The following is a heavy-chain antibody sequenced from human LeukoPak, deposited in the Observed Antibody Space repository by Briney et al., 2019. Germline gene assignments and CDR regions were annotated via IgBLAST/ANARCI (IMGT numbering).Heavy chain of an antibody. J-gene: IGHJ4*02. V-gene: IGHV1-18*01. CDR2: INNNNGAW. Sequence: GASVTVSVKTFGFTFINYGISWVRQVPGQGLEWMAWINNNNGAWTNNQNFSDRITLTIDTSTDTAYMELRRLAPDDTAVYYCGRDWEDSAAWIVLWGPGTLVTVSS. D-gene: IGHD1-26*01. CDR3: GRDWEDSAAWIVL. CDR1: GFTFINYG.